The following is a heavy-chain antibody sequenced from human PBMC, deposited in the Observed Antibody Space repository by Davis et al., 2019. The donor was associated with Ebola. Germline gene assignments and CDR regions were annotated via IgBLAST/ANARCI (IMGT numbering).Heavy chain of an antibody. Sequence: GESLKISCAASGFTFSSYGMHWVRQAPGKGLEWVSRINSDGSSTSYADSVKGRFTISRDNSKNTLYLQMNSLRAEDTAVYYCARAQWELLYYFDYWGQGTLVTVSS. V-gene: IGHV3-NL1*01. D-gene: IGHD1-26*01. CDR1: GFTFSSYG. CDR3: ARAQWELLYYFDY. J-gene: IGHJ4*02. CDR2: INSDGSST.